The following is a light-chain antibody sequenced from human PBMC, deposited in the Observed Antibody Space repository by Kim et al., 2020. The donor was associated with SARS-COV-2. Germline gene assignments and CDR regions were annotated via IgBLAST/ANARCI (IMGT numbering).Light chain of an antibody. CDR1: QNVYNY. CDR2: DIS. CDR3: QHRRDWPWT. V-gene: IGKV3-11*01. Sequence: EIVLTQSPATLSLSPGERATLSCRASQNVYNYLAWYQQKPGQAPRLLIYDISKRATGIPARFSGSGSGTDFTLTISSLQPEDFAVYYCQHRRDWPWTFGQGTKVDIK. J-gene: IGKJ1*01.